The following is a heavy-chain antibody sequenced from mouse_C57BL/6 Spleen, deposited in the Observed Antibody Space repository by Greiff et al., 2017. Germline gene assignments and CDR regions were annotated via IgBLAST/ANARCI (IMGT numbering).Heavy chain of an antibody. V-gene: IGHV1-82*01. CDR3: AGGPNYYGSSNWYFDV. J-gene: IGHJ1*03. Sequence: QVQLQQSGPELVKPGASVKISCKASGYAFSSSWMNWVKQRPGKGLEWIGRIYPGDGDTNYNGKFKGKATLTADKSSSTAYMQLSSLTSEDSAVYFGAGGPNYYGSSNWYFDVWGTGTTVTVSS. CDR1: GYAFSSSW. CDR2: IYPGDGDT. D-gene: IGHD1-1*01.